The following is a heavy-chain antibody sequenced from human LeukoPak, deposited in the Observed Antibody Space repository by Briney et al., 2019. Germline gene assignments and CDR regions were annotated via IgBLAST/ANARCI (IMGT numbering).Heavy chain of an antibody. CDR1: GGSIINYY. V-gene: IGHV4-59*08. CDR3: ARTTTVTSPWFDP. D-gene: IGHD4-17*01. CDR2: IYYSGST. Sequence: SETLSLTCTVSGGSIINYYWTWIRQPPGRGLEWIGDIYYSGSTKYNPSLKSRVTISVDTSKNQFSLKMRSVTAADTAVYYCARTTTVTSPWFDPCGQGILVTVSS. J-gene: IGHJ5*02.